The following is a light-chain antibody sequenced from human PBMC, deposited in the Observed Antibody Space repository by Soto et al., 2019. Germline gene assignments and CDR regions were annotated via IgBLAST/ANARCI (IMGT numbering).Light chain of an antibody. CDR2: EVN. J-gene: IGLJ1*01. CDR3: SSCGGSNNPYV. V-gene: IGLV2-8*01. CDR1: SSDVGGCKF. Sequence: QSALTQPPSASGSPGQSVTISCTGTSSDVGGCKFVSWYQQRPGKAPKLMIYEVNKRPSGVPDRFSDSKSGNTASLTVSGLQPEDEADYHCSSCGGSNNPYVFGTGTKLTVL.